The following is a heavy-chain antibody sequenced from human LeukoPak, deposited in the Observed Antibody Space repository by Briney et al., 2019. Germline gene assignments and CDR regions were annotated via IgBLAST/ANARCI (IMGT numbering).Heavy chain of an antibody. V-gene: IGHV3-74*01. CDR1: GFTFSDYW. D-gene: IGHD4-17*01. CDR2: INTDGSIT. J-gene: IGHJ4*02. Sequence: GGSLRLSCAASGFTFSDYWIHWVRQAPGKGLVWVSRINTDGSITNYADSVKGRFSISRDNAKNTLYLQMSSLRAEDTAVYYCARTYYGDYVDYWGQGTLVTVSS. CDR3: ARTYYGDYVDY.